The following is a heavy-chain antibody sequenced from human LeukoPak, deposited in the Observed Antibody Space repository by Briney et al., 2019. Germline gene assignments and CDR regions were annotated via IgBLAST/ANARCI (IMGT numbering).Heavy chain of an antibody. CDR1: GGSIGSYY. Sequence: SETLSLTCTVSGGSIGSYYWTWIRQPPGKGLEWIGYIYYSGSTNYNPSLKSRVTISVDTSKNQLSLKLSSVTAADTAVYYCARLKYYYDSSGYRAEYFQHWGQGTLVTASS. V-gene: IGHV4-59*01. CDR3: ARLKYYYDSSGYRAEYFQH. CDR2: IYYSGST. J-gene: IGHJ1*01. D-gene: IGHD3-22*01.